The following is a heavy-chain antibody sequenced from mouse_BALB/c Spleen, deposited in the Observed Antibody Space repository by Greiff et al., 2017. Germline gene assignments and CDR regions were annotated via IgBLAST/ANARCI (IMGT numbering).Heavy chain of an antibody. J-gene: IGHJ4*01. V-gene: IGHV5-6-4*01. D-gene: IGHD1-1*01. CDR1: GFTFSSYT. CDR3: TRDGTTDYAMDY. Sequence: EVQRVESGGGLVKPGGSLKLSCAASGFTFSSYTMSWVRQTPEKRLEWVATISSGGSYTYYPDSVKGRFTISRDNAKNTLYLQMSSLKSEDTAMYYCTRDGTTDYAMDYWGQGTSVTVSS. CDR2: ISSGGSYT.